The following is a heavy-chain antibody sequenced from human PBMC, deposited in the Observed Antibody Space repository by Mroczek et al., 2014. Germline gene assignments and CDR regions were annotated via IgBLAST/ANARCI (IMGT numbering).Heavy chain of an antibody. V-gene: IGHV3-23*04. CDR1: GFTFSSYA. CDR3: AKDYGVVPEKGPNIVATISPLNVFDY. J-gene: IGHJ4*02. D-gene: IGHD5-12*01. CDR2: ISGSGGST. Sequence: VQLVQSGGGLVQPGGSLRLSCAASGFTFSSYAMSWVRQAPGKGLEWVSAISGSGGSTYYADSVKGRFTISRDNSKNTLYLQMNSLRAEDTAVYYCAKDYGVVPEKGPNIVATISPLNVFDYWGQGTLVTVSS.